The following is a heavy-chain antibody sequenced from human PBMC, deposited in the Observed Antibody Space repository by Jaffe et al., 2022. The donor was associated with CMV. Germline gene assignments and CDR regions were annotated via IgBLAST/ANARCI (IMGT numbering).Heavy chain of an antibody. J-gene: IGHJ4*02. V-gene: IGHV1-69*01. CDR3: ARASGTYYGSGSYYNFLDY. CDR1: GGTFSSYA. Sequence: QVQLVQSGAEVKKPGSSVKVSCKASGGTFSSYAISWVRQAPGQGLEWMGGIIPIFGTANYAQKFQGRVTITADESTSTAYMELSSLRSEDTAVYYCARASGTYYGSGSYYNFLDYWGQGTLVTVSS. D-gene: IGHD3-10*01. CDR2: IIPIFGTA.